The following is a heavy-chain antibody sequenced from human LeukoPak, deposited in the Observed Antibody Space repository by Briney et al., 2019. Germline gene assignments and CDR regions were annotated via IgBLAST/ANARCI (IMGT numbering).Heavy chain of an antibody. J-gene: IGHJ3*02. Sequence: SETLSLTCTVSGCSISSGDYYWTWIRQPPGKGLEWIGYIYYSGSTYYNPSLKSRVTISVDTSKNQFPLKLSSVTAADTAVYYCARGSGGSWQRPAFDIWGQGTMVTVSS. CDR3: ARGSGGSWQRPAFDI. CDR2: IYYSGST. D-gene: IGHD2-15*01. CDR1: GCSISSGDYY. V-gene: IGHV4-30-4*01.